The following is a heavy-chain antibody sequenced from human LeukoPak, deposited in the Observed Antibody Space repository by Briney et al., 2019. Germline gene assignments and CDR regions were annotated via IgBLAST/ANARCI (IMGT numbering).Heavy chain of an antibody. CDR2: IYYSGST. D-gene: IGHD1-26*01. V-gene: IGHV4-59*08. Sequence: SETLSLTCTVSGGSISSYYWSWIRQPPGKGLEWIGYIYYSGSTNYNPSLKSRATISVDTSKNQFSLKLSSVTAADTAVYYCARLRGATGYFDYWGQGTLVTVSS. CDR1: GGSISSYY. J-gene: IGHJ4*02. CDR3: ARLRGATGYFDY.